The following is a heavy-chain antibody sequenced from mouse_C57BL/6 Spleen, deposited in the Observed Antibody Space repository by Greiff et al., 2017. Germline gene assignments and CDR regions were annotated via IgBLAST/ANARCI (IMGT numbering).Heavy chain of an antibody. D-gene: IGHD1-1*01. J-gene: IGHJ1*03. CDR1: GFTFSSYT. CDR2: ISGGGGNT. Sequence: EVKLVESGGGLVKPGGSLKLSCAASGFTFSSYTMSWVRQTPEKRLEWVATISGGGGNTYYPDSVKGRFTISRDNAKNTLYLQMSSLRSEDTALYYCARQKSSPGYFDVWGTGTTVTVSS. V-gene: IGHV5-9*01. CDR3: ARQKSSPGYFDV.